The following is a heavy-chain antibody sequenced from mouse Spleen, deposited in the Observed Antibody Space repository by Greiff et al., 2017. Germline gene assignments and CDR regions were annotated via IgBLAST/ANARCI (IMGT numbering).Heavy chain of an antibody. D-gene: IGHD2-4*01. CDR2: IDPENGDT. CDR1: GFNIKDDY. Sequence: EVQVVESGAELVRPGASVKLSCTASGFNIKDDYMHWVKQRPEQGLEWIGWIDPENGDTEYASKFQGKATITADTSSNTAYLQLSSLTSEDTAVYYCTTPLGYDYDEGGYWGQGTSVTVSS. V-gene: IGHV14-4*01. J-gene: IGHJ4*01. CDR3: TTPLGYDYDEGGY.